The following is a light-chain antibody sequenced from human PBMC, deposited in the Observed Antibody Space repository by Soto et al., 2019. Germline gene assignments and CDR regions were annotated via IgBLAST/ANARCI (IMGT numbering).Light chain of an antibody. Sequence: QSALTQPASVSGSPGQSITISCTGTSSDVGGYNYVSWYQHHPGKAPKFMIYDVSNRLSGVSNRFSGSKSGNTASLTISGLQAEDEADYYCCSYTTSNTRQIVFGTGTKLTVL. J-gene: IGLJ1*01. CDR2: DVS. CDR3: CSYTTSNTRQIV. V-gene: IGLV2-14*03. CDR1: SSDVGGYNY.